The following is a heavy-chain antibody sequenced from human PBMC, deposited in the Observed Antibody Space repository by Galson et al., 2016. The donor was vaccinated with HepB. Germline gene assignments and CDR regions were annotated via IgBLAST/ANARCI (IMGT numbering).Heavy chain of an antibody. CDR3: ARHLITIFGVVNKWFDP. CDR1: GGSISSSSYY. D-gene: IGHD3-3*01. V-gene: IGHV4-39*01. CDR2: IYYSGST. Sequence: SETLSLTCTVSGGSISSSSYYWGWIRQPPGKGLEWIGSIYYSGSTYYNPSLKSRVTISVDTSKNQFSLKLSSVTAADTAVYYCARHLITIFGVVNKWFDPWGQGTLVNVSS. J-gene: IGHJ5*02.